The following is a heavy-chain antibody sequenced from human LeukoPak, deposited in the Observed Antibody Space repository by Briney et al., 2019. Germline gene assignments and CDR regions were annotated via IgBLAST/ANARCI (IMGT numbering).Heavy chain of an antibody. V-gene: IGHV4-34*01. CDR2: INHSGST. Sequence: PSETLSLTCAVYGGSFSGYYWSWIRQPPGKGLEWIGEINHSGSTNYNPSLKSRVTISVDTSKNQSSQKLSSVTAADTAVYYCARRHGYSSSWKGWFDPWGQGTLVTVSS. CDR3: ARRHGYSSSWKGWFDP. D-gene: IGHD6-13*01. J-gene: IGHJ5*02. CDR1: GGSFSGYY.